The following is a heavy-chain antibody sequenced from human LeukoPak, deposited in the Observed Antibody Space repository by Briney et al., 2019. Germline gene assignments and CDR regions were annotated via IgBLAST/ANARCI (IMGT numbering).Heavy chain of an antibody. CDR1: GFTFSSYS. D-gene: IGHD1-14*01. CDR3: ARSRTGPNWFDP. V-gene: IGHV3-21*01. CDR2: IYSSGTYI. J-gene: IGHJ5*02. Sequence: GGSLRLSCAASGFTFSSYSMNWVRQAPGKGLEWVSSIYSSGTYIYYADSVKGRFTISRDNAKNSLYLQMNSLRAEDTAVYYCARSRTGPNWFDPWGQGTLVTGSS.